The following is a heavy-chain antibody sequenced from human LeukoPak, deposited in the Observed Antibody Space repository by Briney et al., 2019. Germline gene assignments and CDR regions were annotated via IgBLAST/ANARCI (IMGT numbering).Heavy chain of an antibody. V-gene: IGHV3-30-3*01. CDR3: ARTSQWEFFDY. CDR1: GFTFSSYA. CDR2: ISYDGSNK. D-gene: IGHD1-26*01. J-gene: IGHJ4*02. Sequence: GGSLRLSCAASGFTFSSYAMHWVRQAPGKGLEWVAVISYDGSNKYCADSVKGRFTISRDNSKNTLYLQMNSLRAEDTAVYYCARTSQWEFFDYWGQGTLVTVSS.